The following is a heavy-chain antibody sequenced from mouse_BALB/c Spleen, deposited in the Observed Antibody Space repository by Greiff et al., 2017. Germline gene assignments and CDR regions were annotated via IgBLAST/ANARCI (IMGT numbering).Heavy chain of an antibody. Sequence: VQLQQSGPGLVAPSQSLSITCTVSGFSLTSYGVHWVRQPPGKGLEWLGVIWAGGSTNYNSALMSRLSISKDNSKSQVFLKMNSLQTDDTAMYYCARGGLLDWGQGTLVTVSA. V-gene: IGHV2-9*02. CDR1: GFSLTSYG. CDR3: ARGGLLD. D-gene: IGHD1-1*01. J-gene: IGHJ3*01. CDR2: IWAGGST.